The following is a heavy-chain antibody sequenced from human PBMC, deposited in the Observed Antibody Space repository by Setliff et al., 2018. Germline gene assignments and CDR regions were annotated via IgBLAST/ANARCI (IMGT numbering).Heavy chain of an antibody. D-gene: IGHD3-22*01. CDR3: ARDRISRYYDSGAHAFDI. J-gene: IGHJ3*02. CDR1: GFPFRDYE. CDR2: ILYDGSNK. Sequence: QPGGSLRLSCVATGFPFRDYEMHWVRQAPGKGLEWVTFILYDGSNKDYANSVKGRFTISRDNAKNTLFLQMNSLRAEDTAVYYCARDRISRYYDSGAHAFDIWGQGTMVTVSS. V-gene: IGHV3-30*02.